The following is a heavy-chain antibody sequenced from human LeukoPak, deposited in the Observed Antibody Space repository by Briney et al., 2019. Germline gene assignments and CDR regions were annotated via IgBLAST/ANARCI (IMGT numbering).Heavy chain of an antibody. CDR3: ARDGEMATTFDY. D-gene: IGHD5-24*01. J-gene: IGHJ4*02. CDR2: LSYDGRNK. CDR1: GFTFSSYA. Sequence: GGSLRLSCAASGFTFSSYAMHWVRQAPGMGLEWVAVLSYDGRNKYYAASVKGRFPISRDNSKNTLYLQMNSLRAEDTAVYYCARDGEMATTFDYWGQGTLVTVSS. V-gene: IGHV3-30*04.